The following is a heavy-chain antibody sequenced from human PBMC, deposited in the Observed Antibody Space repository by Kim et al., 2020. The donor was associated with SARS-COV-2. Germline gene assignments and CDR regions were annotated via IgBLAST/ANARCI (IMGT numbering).Heavy chain of an antibody. Sequence: DSVKGRFTIARDNSKNKLYLKMNSLRAEETAVYYCAKVLLEQLVLEGFDYWGQGTLVTVSS. D-gene: IGHD6-13*01. CDR3: AKVLLEQLVLEGFDY. V-gene: IGHV3-23*01. J-gene: IGHJ4*02.